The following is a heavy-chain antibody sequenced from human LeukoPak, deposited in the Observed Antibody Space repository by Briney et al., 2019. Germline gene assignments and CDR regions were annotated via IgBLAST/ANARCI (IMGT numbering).Heavy chain of an antibody. D-gene: IGHD2-2*01. CDR3: ARYSNRGPIVVPAAISNWFDP. J-gene: IGHJ5*02. CDR2: IYPGDSDT. Sequence: PGESLKISCKGSGYSFTSYWIGWVRQMPGKGLEWMGIIYPGDSDTRYSPSFQGQVTISADKSISTAYLQWSSLKASDTGMYYCARYSNRGPIVVPAAISNWFDPWGQGTLVTVSS. CDR1: GYSFTSYW. V-gene: IGHV5-51*01.